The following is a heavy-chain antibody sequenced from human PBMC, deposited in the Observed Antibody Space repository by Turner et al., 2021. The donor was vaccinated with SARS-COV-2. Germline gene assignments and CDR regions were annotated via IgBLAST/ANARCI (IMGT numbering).Heavy chain of an antibody. CDR2: IYYSGST. CDR3: ARFMDTAMDYYGMDV. J-gene: IGHJ6*02. CDR1: GGSISSSTYY. Sequence: LQLQDSGPGLGKPSETLSLTCTVSGGSISSSTYYWGWIRQPPGKGLEWIGNIYYSGSTYYNPSLKSRVTISVDTSKNQFSLKLSSVTAADTAVYYCARFMDTAMDYYGMDVWGQGTTVTVSS. V-gene: IGHV4-39*01. D-gene: IGHD5-18*01.